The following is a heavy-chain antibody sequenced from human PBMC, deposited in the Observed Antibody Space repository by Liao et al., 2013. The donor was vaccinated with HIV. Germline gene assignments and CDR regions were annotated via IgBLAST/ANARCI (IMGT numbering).Heavy chain of an antibody. Sequence: QLQLQESGPGLVKPSETLSLTCTVSGGSISSDYWSWIRQPPGKGLEWIGYTSYNGRTKYNPSFDSRVTIFVDTSTNQFSLRLTSVTAADTAVYYCARGVGFDPWGHGTLVTVSS. CDR2: TSYNGRT. D-gene: IGHD1-26*01. J-gene: IGHJ5*02. CDR3: ARGVGFDP. CDR1: GGSISSDY. V-gene: IGHV4-59*01.